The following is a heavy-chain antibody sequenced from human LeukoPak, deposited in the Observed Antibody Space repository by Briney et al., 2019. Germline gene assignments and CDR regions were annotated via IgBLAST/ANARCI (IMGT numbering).Heavy chain of an antibody. V-gene: IGHV4-34*01. J-gene: IGHJ6*03. CDR2: INHSGST. D-gene: IGHD2-2*02. CDR1: GGSFSGYY. CDR3: ERAKKGVVPAAIYYYYYMDV. Sequence: PSETLSLTCAVYGGSFSGYYWSWIRQPPGKGLEWIGEINHSGSTNYNPSLKSRVTLSVDTSKNQFSLKLSSVTAADTAVYYCERAKKGVVPAAIYYYYYMDVGGKGTTVTVSS.